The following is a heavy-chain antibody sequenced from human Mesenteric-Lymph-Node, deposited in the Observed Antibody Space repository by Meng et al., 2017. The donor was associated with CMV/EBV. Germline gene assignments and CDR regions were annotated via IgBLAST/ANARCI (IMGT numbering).Heavy chain of an antibody. Sequence: GGSLRLSCTASGFSFGDYGMSWFRQAPGKGLEWVGFIRSTTFGETPQYAASVKDRVIISRDDSRSIAYLQLNSLRTEDTGVYYCAGAPSYDFWSGYYRDYYYYGMDVWGQGTTVTVSS. CDR2: IRSTTFGETP. CDR3: AGAPSYDFWSGYYRDYYYYGMDV. D-gene: IGHD3-3*01. V-gene: IGHV3-49*03. CDR1: GFSFGDYG. J-gene: IGHJ6*02.